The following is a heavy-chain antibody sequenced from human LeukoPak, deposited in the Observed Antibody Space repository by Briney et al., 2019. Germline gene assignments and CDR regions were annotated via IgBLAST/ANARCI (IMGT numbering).Heavy chain of an antibody. CDR1: GFTFSSYG. CDR3: ARPHDSSGYYRYWFDY. D-gene: IGHD3-22*01. V-gene: IGHV3-33*01. J-gene: IGHJ4*02. Sequence: SGGSLRLSCAASGFTFSSYGMHWVRQAPGKGLEWVAVIWYDGSNKYYADSVKGRFTISRDNSKNTLYLQMNSLRAEDTAVYYCARPHDSSGYYRYWFDYWGQGTLVTASS. CDR2: IWYDGSNK.